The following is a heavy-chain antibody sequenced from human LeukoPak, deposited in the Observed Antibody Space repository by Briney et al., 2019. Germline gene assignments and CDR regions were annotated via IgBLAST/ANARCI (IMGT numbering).Heavy chain of an antibody. CDR1: GGSVSSGSNY. V-gene: IGHV4-61*01. CDR3: AREEWELYYFDY. Sequence: SETLSLTCTVSGGSVSSGSNYWSWIRQPPGKGLEWIGYIYYSGSTNYNPSLKSRFTISVDTPKNQFSLKLSSVTAADTAVYYCAREEWELYYFDYWGQGTLVTVSS. J-gene: IGHJ4*02. CDR2: IYYSGST. D-gene: IGHD1-26*01.